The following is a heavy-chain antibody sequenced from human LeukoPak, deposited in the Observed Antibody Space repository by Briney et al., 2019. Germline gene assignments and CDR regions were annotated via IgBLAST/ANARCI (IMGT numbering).Heavy chain of an antibody. Sequence: GESLNISCKGSGYSFTSYWIAWVRQMPGKGLEWMGIIYPGDSDTRYSPSFQGQVTISADKSISTAYLQWSSLKASDTAMYYCATSESQTRFDYWGQGTPVTVSS. CDR3: ATSESQTRFDY. CDR1: GYSFTSYW. CDR2: IYPGDSDT. V-gene: IGHV5-51*01. J-gene: IGHJ4*02. D-gene: IGHD1/OR15-1a*01.